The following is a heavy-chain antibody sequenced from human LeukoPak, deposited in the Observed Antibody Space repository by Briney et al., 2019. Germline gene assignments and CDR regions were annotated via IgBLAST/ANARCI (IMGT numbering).Heavy chain of an antibody. D-gene: IGHD1-1*01. CDR1: GFSFSTYA. V-gene: IGHV3-64*01. Sequence: GGSLRLSCAASGFSFSTYAMHWVRQAPGKGLEYVSDISSIGDTTHYASSVKGRFTISRDNSKNTVYLQMGSLRAEDMAVYYCARDGTLTAGPFDPWGRGTLVTVSS. CDR2: ISSIGDTT. CDR3: ARDGTLTAGPFDP. J-gene: IGHJ5*02.